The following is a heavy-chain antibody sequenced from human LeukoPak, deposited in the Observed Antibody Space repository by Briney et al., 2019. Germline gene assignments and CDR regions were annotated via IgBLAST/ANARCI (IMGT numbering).Heavy chain of an antibody. D-gene: IGHD4-17*01. CDR3: ARGRYNDYGFDY. J-gene: IGHJ4*02. Sequence: SETLSLTCTVSGGSINSYYWSWIRQPAGKGLEWIGSIYYSGSTYYNPSLKSRVTISVDTSKNQFSLKLNSMTAADTAVYFCARGRYNDYGFDYWGQGTLVPVSS. CDR2: IYYSGST. CDR1: GGSINSYY. V-gene: IGHV4-59*01.